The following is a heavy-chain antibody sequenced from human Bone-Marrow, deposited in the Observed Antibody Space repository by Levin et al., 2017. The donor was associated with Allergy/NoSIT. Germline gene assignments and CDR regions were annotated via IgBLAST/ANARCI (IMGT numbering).Heavy chain of an antibody. D-gene: IGHD1-1*01. CDR3: ARDALYNHFDP. CDR2: ISATSNTK. J-gene: IGHJ5*02. CDR1: GLTFSNAI. Sequence: GESLKISCTASGLTFSNAIMNWVRQAPGKGLEWISYISATSNTKYYADSVKGRFTVSRDNAKNSLYLDMNSLRDDDTAVYYCARDALYNHFDPWGQGTLVTVSS. V-gene: IGHV3-48*02.